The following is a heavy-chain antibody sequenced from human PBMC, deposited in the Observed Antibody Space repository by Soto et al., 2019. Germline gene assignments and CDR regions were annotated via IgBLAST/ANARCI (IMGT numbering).Heavy chain of an antibody. J-gene: IGHJ4*02. Sequence: QVQLVQSGAEVKKPGASVKVSCKASGYTFTSYAMHWVRQAPGQRLEWMGWINAGNGNTKYSQKFQGRVTITRDTSASTAYMELSSRRSEDTAVYYCARGRGPSGSYFDYWGQGTLVTVSS. V-gene: IGHV1-3*01. D-gene: IGHD3-10*01. CDR1: GYTFTSYA. CDR2: INAGNGNT. CDR3: ARGRGPSGSYFDY.